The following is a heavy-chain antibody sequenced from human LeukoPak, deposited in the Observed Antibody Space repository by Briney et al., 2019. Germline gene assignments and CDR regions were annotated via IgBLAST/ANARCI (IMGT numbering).Heavy chain of an antibody. V-gene: IGHV3-21*01. J-gene: IGHJ3*02. CDR3: VRGHVAVAAHDDAFDI. Sequence: GGSLRLSCAASGFTFSSYSMNWVRQAPGKGLEWVSSISSSSSYIYYADSVKGRFTISRDNAKNSLYLQMDSLRAEDTAVYYCVRGHVAVAAHDDAFDIWGQGTMVTVSS. CDR1: GFTFSSYS. D-gene: IGHD6-19*01. CDR2: ISSSSSYI.